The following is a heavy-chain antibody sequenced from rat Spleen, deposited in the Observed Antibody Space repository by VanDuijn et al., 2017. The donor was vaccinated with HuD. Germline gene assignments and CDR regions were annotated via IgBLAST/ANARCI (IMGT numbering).Heavy chain of an antibody. CDR2: ISYDGSTT. Sequence: EVQLVESGGGLVQPGRSLKLSCAASGFTFSDYYMAWVRQTPTKGLEWVATISYDGSTTYYRDSVKGRFTISRDNAESTLYLQMDSLRSEATATYYCASLMYTPDYLGVMDVWGQGASVTVSS. CDR1: GFTFSDYY. CDR3: ASLMYTPDYLGVMDV. V-gene: IGHV5-29*01. J-gene: IGHJ4*01. D-gene: IGHD1-6*01.